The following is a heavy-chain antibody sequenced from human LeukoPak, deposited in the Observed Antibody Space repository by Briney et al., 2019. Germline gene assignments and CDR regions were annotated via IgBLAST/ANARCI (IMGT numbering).Heavy chain of an antibody. CDR3: ARAASWYSVFDS. J-gene: IGHJ4*02. CDR1: GYSISTSNY. CDR2: IYYSGST. Sequence: SETLSLTCSVSGYSISTSNYWAWIRQPPGKGLEWIGNIYYSGSTDYNPSLKSRVTISVDTSKNQFSLKLSSVTAADTAVYFCARAASWYSVFDSWGQGTLVTVSS. V-gene: IGHV4-61*05. D-gene: IGHD6-13*01.